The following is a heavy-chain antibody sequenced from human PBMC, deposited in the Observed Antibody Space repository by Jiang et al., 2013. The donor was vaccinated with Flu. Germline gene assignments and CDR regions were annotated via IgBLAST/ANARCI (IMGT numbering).Heavy chain of an antibody. J-gene: IGHJ5*01. V-gene: IGHV3-23*01. D-gene: IGHD3-10*01. CDR2: ISGSGGRT. CDR1: GFIFDTYA. Sequence: QLLESGGDLVQPGGSLRLSCAVSGFIFDTYAMSWVRQAPGKGLEWVSTISGSGGRTYYADSVKGRFTISRDNSKNTLYLQLNSLRVEDTAVYYCAKAASGSGTYNPPRGWFDSWGQGTLVTVSS. CDR3: AKAASGSGTYNPPRGWFDS.